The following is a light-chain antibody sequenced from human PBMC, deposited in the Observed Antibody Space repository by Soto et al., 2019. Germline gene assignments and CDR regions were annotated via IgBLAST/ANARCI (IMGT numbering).Light chain of an antibody. CDR3: QQYNNWPRT. CDR1: QSVSSD. V-gene: IGKV3-15*01. CDR2: GAS. J-gene: IGKJ1*01. Sequence: EIVMTQSPATLSVSPGERATLSCRASQSVSSDLAWYHQKPGQAPRLLIYGASTRATGIPARFSGSGSGTDFTLTINSLQSEDFAVYNCQQYNNWPRTFGQGTKVE.